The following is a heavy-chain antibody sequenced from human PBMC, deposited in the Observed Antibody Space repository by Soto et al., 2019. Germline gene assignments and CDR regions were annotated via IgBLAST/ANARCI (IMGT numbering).Heavy chain of an antibody. CDR3: ARARSGYDQNHNYYYYYYMDV. D-gene: IGHD5-12*01. CDR1: GGTFSSYT. V-gene: IGHV1-69*02. Sequence: SVKVSCKASGGTFSSYTISWVRQAPGQGLEWMGRIIPILGIANYAQKFQGRVTITADKSTSTAYMELSSLRSEDTAVYYCARARSGYDQNHNYYYYYYMDVWGKGTTVTVSS. CDR2: IIPILGIA. J-gene: IGHJ6*03.